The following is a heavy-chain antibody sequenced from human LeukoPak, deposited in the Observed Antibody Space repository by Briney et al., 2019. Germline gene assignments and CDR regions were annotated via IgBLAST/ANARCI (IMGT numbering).Heavy chain of an antibody. D-gene: IGHD1-26*01. Sequence: LPGGSLRLSCVVSGFTFSSFGMHWVRQAPGKGLEWVAPISYDGRNKYYADSVKGRFTISRDNSKNTLYLQMNSLRSEDTAVYHCAKDSGSYRYYFDYWGQGTVVTVSS. V-gene: IGHV3-30*18. CDR2: ISYDGRNK. J-gene: IGHJ4*02. CDR1: GFTFSSFG. CDR3: AKDSGSYRYYFDY.